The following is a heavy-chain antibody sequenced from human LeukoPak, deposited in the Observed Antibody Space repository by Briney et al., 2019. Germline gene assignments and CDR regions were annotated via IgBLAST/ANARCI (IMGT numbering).Heavy chain of an antibody. CDR3: ARVALASSRITMVRGVIIGY. CDR1: GYTFTSYY. CDR2: INPSGGST. V-gene: IGHV1-46*01. Sequence: GASVKVSCKASGYTFTSYYMHWVRQAPGQGLEWMGIINPSGGSTSYAQKFQGRVTMTRDTSTSTVYMELSSLRSEDTAVYYCARVALASSRITMVRGVIIGYWGQGTLVTVSS. J-gene: IGHJ4*02. D-gene: IGHD3-10*01.